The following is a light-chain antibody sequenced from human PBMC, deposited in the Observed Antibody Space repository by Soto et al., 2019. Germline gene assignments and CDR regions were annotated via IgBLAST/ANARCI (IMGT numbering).Light chain of an antibody. Sequence: QSVLTQPTSLSGSPGQSITISCTGNHNDIGTYDYVSWYQQHPGRAPRLLIHGVTTRPSGISGRFSASKSGLTASLTISGLQPEDEADYYCSSFTSNSIYVFGPGTKVNVL. CDR3: SSFTSNSIYV. CDR2: GVT. CDR1: HNDIGTYDY. J-gene: IGLJ1*01. V-gene: IGLV2-14*03.